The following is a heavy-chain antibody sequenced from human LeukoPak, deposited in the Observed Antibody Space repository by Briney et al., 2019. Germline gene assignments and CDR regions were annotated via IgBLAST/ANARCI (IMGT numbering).Heavy chain of an antibody. CDR1: GYTFTDYY. CDR3: ARRGDNEGYDY. V-gene: IGHV1-2*02. CDR2: INPNSGGS. J-gene: IGHJ4*02. D-gene: IGHD1-1*01. Sequence: ASVKVSCKASGYTFTDYYIHWVRQAPGQGLEWMGWINPNSGGSNNAQKFQGRVTMTRDTSISTAYMELRSLRSGDTAVFYCARRGDNEGYDYWGQGTLVTVSS.